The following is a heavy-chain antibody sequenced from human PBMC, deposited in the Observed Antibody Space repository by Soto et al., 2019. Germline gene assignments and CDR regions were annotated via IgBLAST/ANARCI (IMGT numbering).Heavy chain of an antibody. J-gene: IGHJ6*02. CDR1: GFTFSSYS. CDR2: ISTRSTYT. V-gene: IGHV3-21*01. Sequence: GSLRLSCAASGFTFSSYSMNWVRQAPGKGLEWVSSISTRSTYTNYADSVKGRFTISRDNTKNSLYLQMDSLRVEDTAVYYCARDLAWKRGKVGRYYYGMDVWGQGTTVTVSS. CDR3: ARDLAWKRGKVGRYYYGMDV. D-gene: IGHD1-1*01.